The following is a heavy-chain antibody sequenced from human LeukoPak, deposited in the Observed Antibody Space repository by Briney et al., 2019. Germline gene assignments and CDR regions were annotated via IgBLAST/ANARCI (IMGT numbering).Heavy chain of an antibody. D-gene: IGHD6-19*01. Sequence: PSETLSLTCTVSGGSISSGDYYWSWIRQPPGKGLEWIGYIYYSGSTYYNPSLNSRVTISVDTSKNQFSLKLSSVTAADTAVYYCARDPYSSGWYYENYFDYWGQGTLVTVSS. CDR2: IYYSGST. CDR3: ARDPYSSGWYYENYFDY. V-gene: IGHV4-30-4*08. CDR1: GGSISSGDYY. J-gene: IGHJ4*02.